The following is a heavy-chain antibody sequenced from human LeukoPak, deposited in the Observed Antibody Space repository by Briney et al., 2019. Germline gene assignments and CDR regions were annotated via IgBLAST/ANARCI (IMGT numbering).Heavy chain of an antibody. CDR1: GFTFSSYG. CDR3: ARDGNYGGKGHCFDY. CDR2: IWYDGSNK. V-gene: IGHV3-33*01. D-gene: IGHD4-23*01. Sequence: GGSLRLSCAASGFTFSSYGTHWVRQAPGKGLEWVAVIWYDGSNKYYADSVKGRFTISRDNSKNTLYLQMNSLRAEDTAVYYCARDGNYGGKGHCFDYWGQGTLVTVSS. J-gene: IGHJ4*02.